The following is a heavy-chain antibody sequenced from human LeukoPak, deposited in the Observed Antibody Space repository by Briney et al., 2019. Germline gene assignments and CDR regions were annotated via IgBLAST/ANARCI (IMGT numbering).Heavy chain of an antibody. D-gene: IGHD2/OR15-2a*01. J-gene: IGHJ5*02. V-gene: IGHV3-48*03. CDR2: ISSSGSTI. CDR3: AKGLVLRSPFDP. CDR1: GFTFSSYE. Sequence: GGSLRLSCAASGFTFSSYEMNWVRQAPGKGLEWVSYISSSGSTIYYADSVKGRFTISRDSAKNSLYLQMNSLRAEDTAVYYRAKGLVLRSPFDPWGQGTLVTVSS.